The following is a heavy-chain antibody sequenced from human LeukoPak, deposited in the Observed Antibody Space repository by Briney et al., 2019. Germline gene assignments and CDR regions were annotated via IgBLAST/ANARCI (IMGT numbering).Heavy chain of an antibody. V-gene: IGHV3-21*01. D-gene: IGHD1-26*01. Sequence: GGSLRLSCAASGFTFSSYSMNWVRQAPGKGLEWVSSISSSSSYIYYADSVKGRFTISRGNAKNSLYLQMNSLRAEDTAVYYCARAQGGAFDIWGQGTMVTVSS. J-gene: IGHJ3*02. CDR3: ARAQGGAFDI. CDR1: GFTFSSYS. CDR2: ISSSSSYI.